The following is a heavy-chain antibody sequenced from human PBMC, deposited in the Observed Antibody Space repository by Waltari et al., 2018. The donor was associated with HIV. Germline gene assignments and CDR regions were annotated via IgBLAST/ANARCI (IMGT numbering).Heavy chain of an antibody. CDR2: INSEGSST. V-gene: IGHV3-74*01. Sequence: EVPLVESGGGLVKPGGSLRLSCAAPGFTFSSYWMHWVLQAPGKGLVWVSRINSEGSSTSYADSVKGRFTISRDNAKNTLYLQMNSLRVEDTAVYYCARGDGYAYPNWGQGTLVTVSS. J-gene: IGHJ4*02. CDR3: ARGDGYAYPN. CDR1: GFTFSSYW. D-gene: IGHD5-12*01.